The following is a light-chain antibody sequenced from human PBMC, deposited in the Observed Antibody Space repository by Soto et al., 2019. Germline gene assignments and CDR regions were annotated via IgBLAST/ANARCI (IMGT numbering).Light chain of an antibody. CDR2: AAS. CDR3: QQSYSTPRT. J-gene: IGKJ1*01. Sequence: DIQMTQSPSALSASVGDTVAITCRASQNVRDSLSWYQQKSGKASKLLIYAASNLQSGVPSRFSGSGSGTVFTLTISSLQPEDFATYYCQQSYSTPRTFGQGTKGEIK. V-gene: IGKV1-39*01. CDR1: QNVRDS.